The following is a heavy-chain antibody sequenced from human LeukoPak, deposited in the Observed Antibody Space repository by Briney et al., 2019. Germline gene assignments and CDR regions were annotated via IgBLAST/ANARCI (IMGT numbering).Heavy chain of an antibody. D-gene: IGHD4-17*01. CDR3: ARSYGDYEYNWFDP. CDR1: GGSFSGYY. V-gene: IGHV4-34*01. Sequence: PSETLSLTCAVYGGSFSGYYWSWIRQPPGKGLEWLGEINHSGSTNYNPSLKSRVTISVDTSKNQFSLKLSSVTAADTAVYYCARSYGDYEYNWFDPWGQGTLVTVSS. CDR2: INHSGST. J-gene: IGHJ5*02.